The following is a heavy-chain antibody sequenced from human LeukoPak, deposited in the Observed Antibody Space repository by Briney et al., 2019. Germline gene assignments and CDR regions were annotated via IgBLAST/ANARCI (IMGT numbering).Heavy chain of an antibody. CDR1: GYSISSGYY. Sequence: SETLSLTCTVSGYSISSGYYWGWIRQPPGKGLEWIGSIYHSGSTYYNPSLKSRVTISVDTSKNQFSLKLSSVTAADTAVYYCAREYYGSGSYYMDYWGQGTLVTVSS. J-gene: IGHJ4*02. D-gene: IGHD3-10*01. CDR2: IYHSGST. CDR3: AREYYGSGSYYMDY. V-gene: IGHV4-38-2*02.